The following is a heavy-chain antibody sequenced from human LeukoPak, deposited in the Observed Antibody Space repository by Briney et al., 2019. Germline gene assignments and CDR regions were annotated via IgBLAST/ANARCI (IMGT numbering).Heavy chain of an antibody. CDR2: ISYDGSNK. Sequence: PGGSLRLSCAASGFTLSSYGMHWVRQAPGKGVEWVAVISYDGSNKYYAHSVKGRFTISRDNSKNTLYLQMNSLRAEDTAVYYCAKDLAGTADYWGQGTLVTVSS. J-gene: IGHJ4*02. CDR1: GFTLSSYG. D-gene: IGHD6-19*01. V-gene: IGHV3-30*18. CDR3: AKDLAGTADY.